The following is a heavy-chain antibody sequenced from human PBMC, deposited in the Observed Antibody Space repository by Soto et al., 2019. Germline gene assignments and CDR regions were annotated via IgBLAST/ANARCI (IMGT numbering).Heavy chain of an antibody. J-gene: IGHJ6*02. CDR3: ARRHHGSGSWYYYGMDV. Sequence: ASGKVSCKASGVTFSSYAISWVRQAPGQGLEWMGGIIPIFGTANYAQKFRGRVTITADESTSTAYMELSSLRSEDTAVYYCARRHHGSGSWYYYGMDVWGQGTTVTVSS. V-gene: IGHV1-69*13. CDR1: GVTFSSYA. D-gene: IGHD3-10*01. CDR2: IIPIFGTA.